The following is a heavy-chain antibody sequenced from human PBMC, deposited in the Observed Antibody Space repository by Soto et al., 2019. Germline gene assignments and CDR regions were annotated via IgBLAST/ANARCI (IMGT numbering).Heavy chain of an antibody. CDR2: IIPIFGTA. V-gene: IGHV1-69*06. Sequence: SVKVSCKASGGTFSSYAISWVRQAPGQGFEWMGGIIPIFGTANYAQKFQGRVTITADKSTSTAYMELSSLRSEDTAVYYCAREGETYYDFWSGYWDYYYYYGMDVWGQGTTVTVSS. D-gene: IGHD3-3*01. CDR3: AREGETYYDFWSGYWDYYYYYGMDV. J-gene: IGHJ6*02. CDR1: GGTFSSYA.